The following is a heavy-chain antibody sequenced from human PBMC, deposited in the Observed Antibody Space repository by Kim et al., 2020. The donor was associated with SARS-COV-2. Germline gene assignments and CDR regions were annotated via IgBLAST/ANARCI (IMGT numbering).Heavy chain of an antibody. CDR2: VSSGSGSI. CDR1: GFTFWDYS. CDR3: ARDLNWVFDY. J-gene: IGHJ4*02. Sequence: GGSLRLSCAASGFTFWDYSMNWVRQAPGKGLEWLAYVSSGSGSISYADSVKGRFTISRVNAKNSLYLQLNSLRDEDTAVYYCARDLNWVFDYWGQGTLVTVSS. V-gene: IGHV3-48*02. D-gene: IGHD7-27*01.